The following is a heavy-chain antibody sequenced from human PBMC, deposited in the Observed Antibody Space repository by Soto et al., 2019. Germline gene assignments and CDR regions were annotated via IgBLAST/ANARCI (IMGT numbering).Heavy chain of an antibody. CDR1: GFTFSSYG. CDR3: AKDTLYGSGSYYPLFYDY. CDR2: ISYDGSNK. J-gene: IGHJ4*02. D-gene: IGHD3-10*01. Sequence: PGGSLRLSCAASGFTFSSYGMHWVRQAPGKGLEWAAVISYDGSNKYYADSVKGRFTISRDNSKNTLYLQMNSLRAEDTAVYYCAKDTLYGSGSYYPLFYDYWGQGTLVTVSS. V-gene: IGHV3-30*18.